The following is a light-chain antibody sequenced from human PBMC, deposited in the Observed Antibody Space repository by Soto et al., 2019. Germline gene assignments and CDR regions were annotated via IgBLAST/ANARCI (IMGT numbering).Light chain of an antibody. CDR2: GNN. J-gene: IGLJ1*01. CDR1: SSNIGANYD. Sequence: QSVLTQPPSVSGAPGQRVTISCTGSSSNIGANYDVHWYQQRPGTAPKLLIFGNNNRPSGVADRFSGSKSGTSASLAITGLQAEDEGDSYCQSYDTTLSARYVFGTGTQLTVL. CDR3: QSYDTTLSARYV. V-gene: IGLV1-40*01.